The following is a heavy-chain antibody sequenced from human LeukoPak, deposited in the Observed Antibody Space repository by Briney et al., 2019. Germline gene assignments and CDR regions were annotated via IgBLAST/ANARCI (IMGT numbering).Heavy chain of an antibody. Sequence: GGSLRLSCAASGFTFSGSAMHWVRQASGKGLEWIGRTRSKANSYATAYAASVKGRFTISRDDSKNTAYLQMNSLKTEDTAVYYCTRISSDDFWSGYFIPTLGDYYYYMDVWGKGTTVTVSS. CDR3: TRISSDDFWSGYFIPTLGDYYYYMDV. D-gene: IGHD3-3*01. V-gene: IGHV3-73*01. J-gene: IGHJ6*03. CDR2: TRSKANSYAT. CDR1: GFTFSGSA.